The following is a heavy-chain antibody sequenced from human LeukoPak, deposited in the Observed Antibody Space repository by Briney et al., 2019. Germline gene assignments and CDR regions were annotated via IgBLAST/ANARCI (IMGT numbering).Heavy chain of an antibody. CDR1: GYTFTSYY. D-gene: IGHD6-19*01. CDR2: INPSGGST. Sequence: ASVNVSCKASGYTFTSYYMHWVRQAPGQGLEWMGIINPSGGSTSYAQKFQGRVTMTRDTSTSTVYMELSSLRSEDTAVYYCAILRGSYSSGWYAPYFDYWGQGTLVTVSS. J-gene: IGHJ4*02. CDR3: AILRGSYSSGWYAPYFDY. V-gene: IGHV1-46*01.